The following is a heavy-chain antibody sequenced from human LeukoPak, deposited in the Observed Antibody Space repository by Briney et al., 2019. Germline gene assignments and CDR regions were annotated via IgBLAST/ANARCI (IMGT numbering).Heavy chain of an antibody. J-gene: IGHJ5*02. V-gene: IGHV3-7*01. D-gene: IGHD2-2*02. Sequence: GGSLRLSCAASGFTFSSYWMSWVRQAPGKGLEWVANIKQDGSEKYYVDSVKGRFTTSRDNAKNSLYLQMNSLRAEDTAVYYCARGTFYCSSTSCYRSPIAWGQGTLVTVSS. CDR2: IKQDGSEK. CDR3: ARGTFYCSSTSCYRSPIA. CDR1: GFTFSSYW.